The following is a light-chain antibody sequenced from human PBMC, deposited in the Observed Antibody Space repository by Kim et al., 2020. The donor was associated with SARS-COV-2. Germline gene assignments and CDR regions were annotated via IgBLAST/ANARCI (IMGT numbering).Light chain of an antibody. Sequence: SYELTQPPSVSVAPGKTARITCGGNDLGSKSVHWYQQKPGQAPVLVIYYDSDRPSGIPERFSGSNSGNTATLTTSRVEAGDEADYYCQVWDSSSLFG. CDR1: DLGSKS. CDR3: QVWDSSSL. J-gene: IGLJ2*01. CDR2: YDS. V-gene: IGLV3-21*04.